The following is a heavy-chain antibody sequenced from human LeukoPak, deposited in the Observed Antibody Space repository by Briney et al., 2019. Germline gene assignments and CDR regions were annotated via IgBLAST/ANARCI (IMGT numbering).Heavy chain of an antibody. V-gene: IGHV4-59*08. CDR1: GGSISSYY. CDR3: AGYYYYGMDV. CDR2: IYYSGST. Sequence: SETLSLTCTVSGGSISSYYWSWIRQPPGKGLEWIGYIYYSGSTNYNPSLKSRVTISVDTSKNQFSLKQSSVTAADTAVHYCAGYYYYGMDVWGQGTTVTVSS. J-gene: IGHJ6*02.